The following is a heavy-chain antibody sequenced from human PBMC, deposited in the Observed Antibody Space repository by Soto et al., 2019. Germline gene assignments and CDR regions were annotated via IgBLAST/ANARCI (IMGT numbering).Heavy chain of an antibody. J-gene: IGHJ5*02. Sequence: GASVKVSCKVSGYTLTELSMHWVRQAPGKGLEWMGGFDPEDGETIYAQKFQGRVTMTEDTSTDTAYMELSSLRSEDTAVYYCASPMKVPAAMRHTNWFAPWGQETLVTVSS. V-gene: IGHV1-24*01. D-gene: IGHD2-2*01. CDR3: ASPMKVPAAMRHTNWFAP. CDR2: FDPEDGET. CDR1: GYTLTELS.